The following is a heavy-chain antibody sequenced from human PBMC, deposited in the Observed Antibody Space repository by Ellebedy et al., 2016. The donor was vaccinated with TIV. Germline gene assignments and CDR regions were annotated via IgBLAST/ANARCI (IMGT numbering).Heavy chain of an antibody. CDR2: IWYDG. V-gene: IGHV3-33*01. Sequence: GGSLRLXCAASGFTFSTYGMHWVRQAPGKGLERVAIIWYDGNYADSVKGRFTISRDNSKNTLYLQMNSLRAEDTAVYYCVRGSSSGSPPFDYWGQGTLVAVSS. CDR1: GFTFSTYG. CDR3: VRGSSSGSPPFDY. J-gene: IGHJ4*02. D-gene: IGHD3-10*01.